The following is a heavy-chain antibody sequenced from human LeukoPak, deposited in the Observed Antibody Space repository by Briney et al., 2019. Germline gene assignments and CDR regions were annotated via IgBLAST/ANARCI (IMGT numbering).Heavy chain of an antibody. J-gene: IGHJ4*02. CDR2: INPSGGST. CDR3: ARDSGMVRGTFDY. CDR1: GYTFTSYY. Sequence: ASVKVSCKSSGYTFTSYYMYWVRQAPGQGLEWMGIINPSGGSTSYAQKFQGRVTMTRDTSTSTVYMELSSLRSEDTAVYYCARDSGMVRGTFDYWGQGTLVTVSS. V-gene: IGHV1-46*01. D-gene: IGHD3-10*01.